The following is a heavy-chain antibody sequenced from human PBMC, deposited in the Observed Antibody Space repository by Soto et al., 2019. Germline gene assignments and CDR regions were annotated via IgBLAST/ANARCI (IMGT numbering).Heavy chain of an antibody. CDR1: GGSFSGYY. Sequence: SETLSLTCAVYGGSFSGYYWSWIRQPPGKGLEWIGEINHSGSTNYNPSLKSRVTIPVDTSKNQFSLKLSSVTAADTAVYYCARGATVTSYYYYYYMDVWGKGTTVT. V-gene: IGHV4-34*01. CDR3: ARGATVTSYYYYYYMDV. J-gene: IGHJ6*03. CDR2: INHSGST. D-gene: IGHD4-17*01.